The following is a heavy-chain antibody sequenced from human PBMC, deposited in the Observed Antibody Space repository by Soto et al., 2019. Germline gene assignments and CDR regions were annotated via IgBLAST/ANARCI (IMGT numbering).Heavy chain of an antibody. V-gene: IGHV1-69*13. CDR3: AGDTGHDAFDI. Sequence: GASVKVSCKAPGGTFSSYAISWVRQAPGQGLEWMGGIIPIFGTANYAQKFQGRVTITADESTSTAYMELSSLRSEDTAVYYCAGDTGHDAFDIWAQGTMVTLSS. CDR1: GGTFSSYA. CDR2: IIPIFGTA. J-gene: IGHJ3*02.